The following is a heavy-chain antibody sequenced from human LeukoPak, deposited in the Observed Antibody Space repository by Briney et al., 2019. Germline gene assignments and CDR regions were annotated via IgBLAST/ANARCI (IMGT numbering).Heavy chain of an antibody. J-gene: IGHJ4*02. V-gene: IGHV1-2*02. D-gene: IGHD3-22*01. CDR2: INPNSGGT. Sequence: ASVKVSCKASGYTFTGYYMHWVRQAPGQGLEWMGWINPNSGGTNYAQKFQGRVTITRDTSASTAYMELSSLRSEDTAVYYCATLYYYDSSGYPFEYWGQGTLVTVSS. CDR1: GYTFTGYY. CDR3: ATLYYYDSSGYPFEY.